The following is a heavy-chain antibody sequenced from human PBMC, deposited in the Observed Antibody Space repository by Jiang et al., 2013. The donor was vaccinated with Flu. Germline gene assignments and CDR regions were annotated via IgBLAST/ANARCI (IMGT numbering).Heavy chain of an antibody. CDR3: ARSAFIVVVPAAILDAFDI. D-gene: IGHD2-2*01. V-gene: IGHV1-3*01. Sequence: QGRVTITRDTSASTAYMELSSLRSEDTAVYYCARSAFIVVVPAAILDAFDIWGQGTMVTVSS. J-gene: IGHJ3*02.